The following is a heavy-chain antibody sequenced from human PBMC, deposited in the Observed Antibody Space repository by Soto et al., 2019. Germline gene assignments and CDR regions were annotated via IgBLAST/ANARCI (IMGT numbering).Heavy chain of an antibody. Sequence: GGSLRLSCAASGFTFSKYAMAWARQAPGKGLEWVSAISYNGGGTYYVDSVKGRFTISRDNSKNTLYLQMNSLRAEDTAVYYCARDSPPIYDSSGYDYYYGMDVWGQGTTVTDSS. CDR3: ARDSPPIYDSSGYDYYYGMDV. J-gene: IGHJ6*02. CDR2: ISYNGGGT. CDR1: GFTFSKYA. V-gene: IGHV3-23*01. D-gene: IGHD3-22*01.